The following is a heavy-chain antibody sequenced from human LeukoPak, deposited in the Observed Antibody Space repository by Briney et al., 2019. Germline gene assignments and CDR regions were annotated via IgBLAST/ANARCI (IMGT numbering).Heavy chain of an antibody. Sequence: SETLSLTCAVSDYSISTSNWWGWIRQPPGKGLEWIGYIYYSGSTYYNPSLKSRVTMSVDTSKNQFSLKLSSVTAVDTAVYYCARVDTSGWYIGHWGQGTLVTVSS. V-gene: IGHV4-28*03. CDR2: IYYSGST. CDR3: ARVDTSGWYIGH. D-gene: IGHD6-19*01. CDR1: DYSISTSNW. J-gene: IGHJ4*02.